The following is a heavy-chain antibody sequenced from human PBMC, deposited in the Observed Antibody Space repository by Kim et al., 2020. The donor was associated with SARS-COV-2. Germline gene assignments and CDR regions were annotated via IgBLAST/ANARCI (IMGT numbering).Heavy chain of an antibody. CDR1: GGTFSSYA. Sequence: SVKVSCKASGGTFSSYAISWVRQAPGQGLEWMGGIIPIFGTANYAQKFQGRVTITADKSTSTAYMELSSLRSEDTAVYYCARVPAAGTVYFDYWGQGTLVTVSS. CDR3: ARVPAAGTVYFDY. V-gene: IGHV1-69*06. CDR2: IIPIFGTA. J-gene: IGHJ4*02. D-gene: IGHD6-13*01.